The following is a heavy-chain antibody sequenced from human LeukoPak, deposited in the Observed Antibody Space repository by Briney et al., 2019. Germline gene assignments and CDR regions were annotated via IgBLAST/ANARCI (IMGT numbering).Heavy chain of an antibody. J-gene: IGHJ4*02. D-gene: IGHD2-15*01. Sequence: GGSLRLSCAASGFTFSSYWMHWVRQAPGKGLVWVSRINSDGSSTSYADSLKGRFTISRDNAKNTLYLQMNSLRAEDTAVYYCARRRYCSGGSCYTAYYFDYWGQGTLVTVSS. CDR1: GFTFSSYW. V-gene: IGHV3-74*01. CDR3: ARRRYCSGGSCYTAYYFDY. CDR2: INSDGSST.